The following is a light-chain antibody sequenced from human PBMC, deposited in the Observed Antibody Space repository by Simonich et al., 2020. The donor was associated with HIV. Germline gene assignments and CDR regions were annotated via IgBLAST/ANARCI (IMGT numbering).Light chain of an antibody. CDR2: GAS. CDR3: QQYNNWPLF. Sequence: EIVMTQSPATLSVSPGERATLSCRASQSVSSNLAWYQQKPGQAPRLLIYGASTRATGIPARFSGSGSGTEFTLTISSMQSEDVAVYYCQQYNNWPLFFGQGTKLEIK. V-gene: IGKV3-15*01. J-gene: IGKJ2*01. CDR1: QSVSSN.